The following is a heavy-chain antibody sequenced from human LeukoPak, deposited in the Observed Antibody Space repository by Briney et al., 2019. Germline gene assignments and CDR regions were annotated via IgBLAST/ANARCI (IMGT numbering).Heavy chain of an antibody. J-gene: IGHJ4*02. CDR3: AKGPVRDCTNGVCSDY. Sequence: GGSLRLSCAASGFTFSTYWMTWVRQAPGKGLEWVSAISGSGGSTYYADSVKGRFTISRDNSKNTLYLQMNSLRAEDTAVYYCAKGPVRDCTNGVCSDYWGQGTLVTVSS. CDR2: ISGSGGST. D-gene: IGHD2-8*01. CDR1: GFTFSTYW. V-gene: IGHV3-23*01.